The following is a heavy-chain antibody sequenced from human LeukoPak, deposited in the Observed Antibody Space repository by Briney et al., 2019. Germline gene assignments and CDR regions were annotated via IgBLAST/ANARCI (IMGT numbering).Heavy chain of an antibody. CDR1: GYTFTSYD. V-gene: IGHV1-8*01. CDR2: MNPNSGNT. J-gene: IGHJ4*02. CDR3: ARGLTMVRGVIPPGY. D-gene: IGHD3-10*01. Sequence: ASVKVSCKASGYTFTSYDINWVRQATGQGLEWMGWMNPNSGNTGYAQKFQGRVTMTRNTSISTAYMELSSLRSEDTAVHYCARGLTMVRGVIPPGYWGQGTLVTVSS.